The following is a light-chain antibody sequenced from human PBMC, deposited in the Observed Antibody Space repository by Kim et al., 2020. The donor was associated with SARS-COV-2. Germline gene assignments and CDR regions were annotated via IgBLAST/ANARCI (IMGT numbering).Light chain of an antibody. J-gene: IGLJ2*01. V-gene: IGLV3-1*01. Sequence: YELTQPPSVSVSPGQTASITCAGDNMGKKNAYWYQQKPGQSPVLVIYQDTKRPSGIPERFSGSNSGNTATLTISGTQAEDEADYYCQAWESSSVVLGVG. CDR3: QAWESSSVV. CDR1: NMGKKN. CDR2: QDT.